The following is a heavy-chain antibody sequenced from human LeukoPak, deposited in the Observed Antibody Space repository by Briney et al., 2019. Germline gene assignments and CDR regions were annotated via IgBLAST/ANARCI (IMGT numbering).Heavy chain of an antibody. Sequence: GASVKVSCKASGYTFTSYGISWVRQAPGQGLEWMGWISAYNGNTNYAQKLQGRVTMTTDTSTSTAYMELRSLRSDDTAVYYCARDPPYYDILTGYYAAAAFDIWAKGQWSPSLQ. J-gene: IGHJ3*02. CDR2: ISAYNGNT. CDR3: ARDPPYYDILTGYYAAAAFDI. D-gene: IGHD3-9*01. CDR1: GYTFTSYG. V-gene: IGHV1-18*01.